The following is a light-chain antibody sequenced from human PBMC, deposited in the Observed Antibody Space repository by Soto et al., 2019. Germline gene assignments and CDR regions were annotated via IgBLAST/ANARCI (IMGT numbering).Light chain of an antibody. V-gene: IGKV1-5*01. CDR2: DVS. CDR3: QPYNNN. J-gene: IGKJ2*01. CDR1: HSITNW. Sequence: DIQMTQSPSTLSESVGDRVTITCRASHSITNWLAWYQQKPGKAPKVLIYDVSTLGSGVPSRFSGSGSGTEFTLTISSLQPDDFVTYYCQPYNNNFGQGTKVEIK.